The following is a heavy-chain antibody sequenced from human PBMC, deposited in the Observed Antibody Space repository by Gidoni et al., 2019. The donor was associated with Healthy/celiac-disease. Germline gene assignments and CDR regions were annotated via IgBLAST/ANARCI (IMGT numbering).Heavy chain of an antibody. CDR3: ARARIAVAGTRAGRFDY. CDR1: GFTFSSYA. Sequence: QVQLVESGGGVVQPGRSLRLSCAASGFTFSSYAMHWVRQAPGKGLEWVAVISYDGSNKYYADSVKGRFTISRDNSKNTLYLQMNSLRAEDTAVYYCARARIAVAGTRAGRFDYWGQGTLVTVSS. V-gene: IGHV3-30-3*01. CDR2: ISYDGSNK. D-gene: IGHD6-19*01. J-gene: IGHJ4*02.